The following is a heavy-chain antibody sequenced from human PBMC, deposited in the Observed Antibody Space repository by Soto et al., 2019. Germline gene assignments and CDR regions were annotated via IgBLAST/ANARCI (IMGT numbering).Heavy chain of an antibody. J-gene: IGHJ4*02. V-gene: IGHV3-23*01. CDR1: GFTFSSYA. CDR2: ISGSGGST. D-gene: IGHD3-9*01. CDR3: AKRLRYFDWLLSPFDY. Sequence: EVQLLESGGGLVQPGGSLRLSCAASGFTFSSYAMSWVRQAPGKGLEWVSAISGSGGSTYYADSVKGRFTISRDNSKNTLYLQMNSLRAEDTAVYYCAKRLRYFDWLLSPFDYWGQGTLVTVSS.